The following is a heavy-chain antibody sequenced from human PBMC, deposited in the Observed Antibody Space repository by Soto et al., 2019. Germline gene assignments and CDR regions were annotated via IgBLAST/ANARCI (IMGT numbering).Heavy chain of an antibody. V-gene: IGHV6-1*01. CDR1: GDSVSSNSAA. CDR2: TYYRSKWYN. J-gene: IGHJ4*02. CDR3: ARAQSRITIFGVVTNFDS. Sequence: PSQTLSLTCAISGDSVSSNSAAWNWIRQSPSRGLEWLGRTYYRSKWYNDYAVSVKSRITINPDTSKNQFSLQLNSVTPEDTAVYYCARAQSRITIFGVVTNFDSWGQGTLVTFSS. D-gene: IGHD3-3*01.